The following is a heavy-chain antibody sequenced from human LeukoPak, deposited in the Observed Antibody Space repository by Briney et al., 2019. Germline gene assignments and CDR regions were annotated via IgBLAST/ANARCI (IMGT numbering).Heavy chain of an antibody. CDR3: TTPSDILTGSDY. Sequence: PGGSLRLSCAASGFTFSNAWMSWVRQAPGKGLEWVGRIKSKTDGGTTDYAAPVKGRFTISRDDSKNTLYLQMNSLKTEDTAAYYCTTPSDILTGSDYWGQGTLVTVSS. V-gene: IGHV3-15*01. CDR2: IKSKTDGGTT. CDR1: GFTFSNAW. D-gene: IGHD3-9*01. J-gene: IGHJ4*02.